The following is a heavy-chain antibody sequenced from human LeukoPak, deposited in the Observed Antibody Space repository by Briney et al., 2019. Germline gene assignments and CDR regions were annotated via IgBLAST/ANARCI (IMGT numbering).Heavy chain of an antibody. CDR1: GFTFSSYW. CDR3: ARGLGSSRAFDI. CDR2: INTDGSST. Sequence: GGSLILSCAASGFTFSSYWMHWVRQAPGKGLVWVSRINTDGSSTNYADSVKGRFTISRDNAKNTLYLQMNSLRAEDTAVYYCARGLGSSRAFDIWGQGTMVTVSS. J-gene: IGHJ3*02. D-gene: IGHD1-26*01. V-gene: IGHV3-74*01.